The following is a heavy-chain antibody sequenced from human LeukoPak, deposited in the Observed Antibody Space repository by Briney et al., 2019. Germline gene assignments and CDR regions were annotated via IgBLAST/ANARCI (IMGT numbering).Heavy chain of an antibody. D-gene: IGHD2-15*01. CDR2: INHSGST. Sequence: SETLSLTCAVYGGSFSGYYWSWIRQPPGKGLEWIGEINHSGSTNYNPSLKSRVTISVDTSKNQFSLKLSSVTAADTAVYYCARGPGVVAAHFDYWGQGTLVTVSS. CDR3: ARGPGVVAAHFDY. CDR1: GGSFSGYY. V-gene: IGHV4-34*01. J-gene: IGHJ4*02.